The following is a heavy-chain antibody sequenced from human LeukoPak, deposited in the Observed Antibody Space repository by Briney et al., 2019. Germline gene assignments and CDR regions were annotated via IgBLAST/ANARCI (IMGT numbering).Heavy chain of an antibody. V-gene: IGHV1-69*13. J-gene: IGHJ4*02. CDR3: ASFGAPAAISRFDY. CDR2: IIPIFGTA. D-gene: IGHD2-2*02. CDR1: GGTFSSYA. Sequence: SVKVSCKASGGTFSSYAISWVRQAPGQGLEWMGGIIPIFGTANYAQKFQGRVTITADESTSTAYMELSSLRSDDTAVYYCASFGAPAAISRFDYWGQGTLVTVSS.